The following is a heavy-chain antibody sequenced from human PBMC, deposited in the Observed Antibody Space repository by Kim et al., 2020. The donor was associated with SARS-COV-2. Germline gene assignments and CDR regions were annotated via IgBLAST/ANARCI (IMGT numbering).Heavy chain of an antibody. D-gene: IGHD3-10*01. J-gene: IGHJ4*02. Sequence: SETLSLTCAVYGGSFSGYYWSWIRQPPGKGLEWIGEINHSGSTNYNPSLKSRVTISVDTSKNQFSLKLSSVTAADTAVYYCARGRVRRSGSYYNRGVGFDYWGQGTLVTVSS. CDR3: ARGRVRRSGSYYNRGVGFDY. V-gene: IGHV4-34*01. CDR1: GGSFSGYY. CDR2: INHSGST.